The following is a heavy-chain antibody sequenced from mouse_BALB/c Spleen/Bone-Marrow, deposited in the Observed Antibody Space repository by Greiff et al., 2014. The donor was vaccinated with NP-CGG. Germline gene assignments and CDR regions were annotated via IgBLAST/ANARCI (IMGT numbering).Heavy chain of an antibody. J-gene: IGHJ1*01. D-gene: IGHD1-2*01. CDR1: GFTFTSYF. Sequence: VQLQQSGPELVKPGASVRISCKASGFTFTSYFIHWMKEMPGQGLEWIGWIYPGNVNTNYNGKFKGKATLTADKSSTTAYMQLSSLTSEDSAVYFCARRFITTTHWYFDVWGAGTTVTVSS. V-gene: IGHV1S56*01. CDR3: ARRFITTTHWYFDV. CDR2: IYPGNVNT.